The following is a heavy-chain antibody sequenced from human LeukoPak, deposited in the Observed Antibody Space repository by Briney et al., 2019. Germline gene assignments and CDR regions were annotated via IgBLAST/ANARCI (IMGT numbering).Heavy chain of an antibody. V-gene: IGHV3-21*01. CDR1: GFTFSTYS. CDR3: AAPAPRDY. Sequence: PGGSLRLSCAASGFTFSTYSMNWVRQAPGKGLEWVSSISTSSTYIYYADSVKGRFTISRDNAKNSLYLQMNSLRAEDTAVYYCAAPAPRDYWGQGTLVTVSS. J-gene: IGHJ4*02. CDR2: ISTSSTYI.